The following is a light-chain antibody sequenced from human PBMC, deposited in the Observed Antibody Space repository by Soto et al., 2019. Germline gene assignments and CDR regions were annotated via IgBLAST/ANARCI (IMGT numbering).Light chain of an antibody. J-gene: IGKJ5*01. Sequence: EIVLPHSLGTVSLSPDESAPLSARASQSVSSSYLAWYQQKPGQATRLLIYGASSRATGIPDRFSGSGSGTDFTLTISRLEPEEFAVYFCKHYGSSLITVGQGARLEIK. CDR2: GAS. CDR1: QSVSSSY. CDR3: KHYGSSLIT. V-gene: IGKV3-20*01.